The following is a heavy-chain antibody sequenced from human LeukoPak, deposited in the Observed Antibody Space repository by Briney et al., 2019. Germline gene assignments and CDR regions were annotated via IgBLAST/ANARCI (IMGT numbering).Heavy chain of an antibody. CDR2: TYYSAKWYN. CDR1: GDSVSSNSAA. J-gene: IGHJ6*02. V-gene: IGHV6-1*01. CDR3: RRQNYFYDSSAHYAGLAV. D-gene: IGHD3-22*01. Sequence: SQTLSLTCAISGDSVSSNSAAWNWIRQSPSRGLEWLGRTYYSAKWYNDYAVSVKSRINITPDTSKNHFSLQPSSVTPEDTAVYYCRRQNYFYDSSAHYAGLAVWGQGTTVTVSS.